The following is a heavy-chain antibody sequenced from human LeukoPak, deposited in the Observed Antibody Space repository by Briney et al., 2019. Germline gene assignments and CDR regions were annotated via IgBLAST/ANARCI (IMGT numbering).Heavy chain of an antibody. V-gene: IGHV1-2*02. CDR2: INPNSGGT. CDR1: GYTFTGYY. CDR3: ARVTYYYYYMDV. J-gene: IGHJ6*03. Sequence: ASVKVSCKASGYTFTGYYMHWVRQAPGQGLEWMGWINPNSGGTNYAQKFQGRVTMTRDTSISTAYMALSRPRSHDTAVYYCARVTYYYYYMDVWGKGTTVTVSS.